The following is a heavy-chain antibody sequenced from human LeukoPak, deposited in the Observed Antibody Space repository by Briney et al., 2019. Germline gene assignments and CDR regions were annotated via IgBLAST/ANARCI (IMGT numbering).Heavy chain of an antibody. Sequence: GGSLRLSCAASGFTVSSNYMSWVRQAPGKGLEWVSVIYSGGSTYYADSVEGRFTIFRDNAKNTLNLQMNSLRAEDTAVYYCARYGSGYDLIDYWGQGTLVTVSS. J-gene: IGHJ4*02. V-gene: IGHV3-53*01. CDR3: ARYGSGYDLIDY. D-gene: IGHD5-12*01. CDR1: GFTVSSNY. CDR2: IYSGGST.